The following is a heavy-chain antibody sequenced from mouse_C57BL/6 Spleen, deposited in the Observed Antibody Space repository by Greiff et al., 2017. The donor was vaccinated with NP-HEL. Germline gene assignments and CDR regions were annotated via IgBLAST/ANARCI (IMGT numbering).Heavy chain of an antibody. V-gene: IGHV5-4*01. CDR2: ISDGGSYT. CDR3: ARDDYDEAWFAY. CDR1: GFTFSSYA. Sequence: EVQLVESGGGLVKPGGSLKLSCAASGFTFSSYAMSWVRQTPVKRLEWVATISDGGSYTYYPDNAKNNLYLQMSHLKSEDTAMYYCARDDYDEAWFAYWGQGTLVTVSA. J-gene: IGHJ3*01. D-gene: IGHD2-4*01.